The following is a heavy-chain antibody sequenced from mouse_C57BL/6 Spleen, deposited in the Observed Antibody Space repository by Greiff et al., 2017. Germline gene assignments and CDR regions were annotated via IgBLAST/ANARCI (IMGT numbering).Heavy chain of an antibody. CDR2: IDPSASYT. D-gene: IGHD3-2*02. CDR1: GYTFTSYW. CDR3: ARRSSGFDY. J-gene: IGHJ2*01. V-gene: IGHV1-50*01. Sequence: QVQLQQPGAELVKPGASVKLSCKASGYTFTSYWMQWVKQRPGQGLEWIGEIDPSASYTNYNQKFKGKATLTVDTSSSTAYMQLSSLTSEDSAVYYCARRSSGFDYWGQGTTLTVSS.